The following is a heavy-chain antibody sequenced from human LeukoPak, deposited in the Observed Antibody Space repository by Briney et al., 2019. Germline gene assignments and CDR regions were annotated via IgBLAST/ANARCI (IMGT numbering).Heavy chain of an antibody. CDR3: ARVLAVAVAVYYYYCLDV. J-gene: IGHJ6*02. D-gene: IGHD2-15*01. Sequence: PGGSLRLSCAASGFTLDNFWMSWVRQAPGKGLEWVANIRQDGGQKYYVDSVKGRFTVSRDNAKSSLYLQMNRLRAEDTAVYFCARVLAVAVAVYYYYCLDVGGQGTTVT. CDR1: GFTLDNFW. V-gene: IGHV3-7*04. CDR2: IRQDGGQK.